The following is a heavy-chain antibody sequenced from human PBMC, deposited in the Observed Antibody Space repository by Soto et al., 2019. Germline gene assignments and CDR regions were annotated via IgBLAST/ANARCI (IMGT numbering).Heavy chain of an antibody. J-gene: IGHJ4*02. V-gene: IGHV3-30-3*01. CDR2: ISYDGSNK. Sequence: QVQLVESGGGVVQPGRSLRLSCAASGFTFSNYALHWVRQAPGKGLEWVAVISYDGSNKYYADSVKGRFTISRDKSKNTLYLQMDSLRPEDTAVYYCARDRGGECSFSDYWGQGTLVTVSS. D-gene: IGHD2-21*01. CDR1: GFTFSNYA. CDR3: ARDRGGECSFSDY.